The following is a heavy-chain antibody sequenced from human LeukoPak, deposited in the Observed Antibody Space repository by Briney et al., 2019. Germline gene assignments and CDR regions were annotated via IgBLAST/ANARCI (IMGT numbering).Heavy chain of an antibody. CDR2: ITVSGTNT. CDR3: ARSIMGLNSAYDI. CDR1: GFTLSSYA. D-gene: IGHD5-12*01. V-gene: IGHV3-23*01. J-gene: IGHJ3*02. Sequence: PGGSLRLSCAASGFTLSSYAMSWVRRAPRKGLDWVSGITVSGTNTYDADSVKGRFTISRDNSKNAVYLQMNSLRAEDTAVYYCARSIMGLNSAYDIWGQGTMVTVSS.